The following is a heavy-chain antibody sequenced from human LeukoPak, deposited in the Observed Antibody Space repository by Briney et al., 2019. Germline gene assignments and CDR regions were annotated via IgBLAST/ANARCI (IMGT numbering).Heavy chain of an antibody. Sequence: PGGSLKLSCAASGFAFSGSAMHWVRQTSGKGLEWVGRIRSKANNYATAYAASVRGRFTISRDDSKNTAYLQMNSLKTEDTAVYYCARPNYGSGSCYDYWGQGTLVTVSS. CDR2: IRSKANNYAT. J-gene: IGHJ4*02. D-gene: IGHD3-10*01. CDR1: GFAFSGSA. V-gene: IGHV3-73*01. CDR3: ARPNYGSGSCYDY.